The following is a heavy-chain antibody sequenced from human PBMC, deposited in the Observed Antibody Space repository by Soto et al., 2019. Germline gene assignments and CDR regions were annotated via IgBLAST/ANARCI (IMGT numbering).Heavy chain of an antibody. V-gene: IGHV1-18*01. CDR3: ARDRGFNWNSGDAFDV. CDR2: ICTHNGNT. D-gene: IGHD1-7*01. CDR1: GYTFMSFG. Sequence: QVQLLQSGVGVKKPGASVKVSCKASGYTFMSFGINWVRQAPGQGLEWMGWICTHNGNTNYAPQFQGRVTMTTDTSTNTAYMELRTLRSDDTAVYYCARDRGFNWNSGDAFDVWGQGTTVTVSS. J-gene: IGHJ3*01.